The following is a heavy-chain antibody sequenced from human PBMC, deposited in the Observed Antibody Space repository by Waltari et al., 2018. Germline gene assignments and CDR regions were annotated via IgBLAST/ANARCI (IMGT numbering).Heavy chain of an antibody. CDR3: ARQPPTTVPTPRSPFDT. CDR2: IHISGST. J-gene: IGHJ3*02. Sequence: QPQLQESGPGLEKPSETLSLTCTVSGGSITTRSYHWAWIRQTPGKGLEWIGSIHISGSTYNNPSRRSRVTMSVDTSNNQFSLKLTSVTAADTAVYYCARQPPTTVPTPRSPFDTWGQGTMVSVSS. V-gene: IGHV4-39*07. CDR1: GGSITTRSYH. D-gene: IGHD4-17*01.